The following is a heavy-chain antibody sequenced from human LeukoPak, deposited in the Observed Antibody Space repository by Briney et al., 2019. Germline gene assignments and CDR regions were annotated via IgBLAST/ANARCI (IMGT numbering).Heavy chain of an antibody. CDR2: TYYSGST. CDR1: GGSISSGGYY. J-gene: IGHJ3*02. V-gene: IGHV4-31*03. CDR3: ARTPGNYDSSGYYPGAFDI. D-gene: IGHD3-22*01. Sequence: SETLSLTCTVSGGSISSGGYYWSWIRQHPGKGLEWIGYTYYSGSTYYNPSLKSRVTISVDTSKKQFSLKLSSVTAADTAVYYCARTPGNYDSSGYYPGAFDIWGQGTMVTVSS.